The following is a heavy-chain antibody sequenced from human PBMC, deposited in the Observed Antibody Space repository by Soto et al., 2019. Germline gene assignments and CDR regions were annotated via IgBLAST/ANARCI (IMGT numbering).Heavy chain of an antibody. J-gene: IGHJ4*02. V-gene: IGHV3-30-3*01. Sequence: QVQLVESGGGVVQPGRSLRLSCAASGFTFSSYAMHWVRQAPGKGLEWVAVISYDGSNKYYADSVKGRFTISRDNSKNTLYLQMNSLRAEDTAVYYCARASMWLLAAGYFYYWGQGTLVTVSS. CDR3: ARASMWLLAAGYFYY. CDR1: GFTFSSYA. D-gene: IGHD2-21*02. CDR2: ISYDGSNK.